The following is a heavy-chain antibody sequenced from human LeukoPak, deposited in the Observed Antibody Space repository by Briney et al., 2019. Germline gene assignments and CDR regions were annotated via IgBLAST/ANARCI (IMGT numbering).Heavy chain of an antibody. D-gene: IGHD1-26*01. CDR2: IYSGGST. CDR3: AKHSEKYSGSYFRY. V-gene: IGHV3-53*01. J-gene: IGHJ4*02. CDR1: GLTVSSNY. Sequence: PGGSLRLSCAASGLTVSSNYMSWVRQAPGKGLEWVSVIYSGGSTYYADSVKGRLTISRDKSKNTLYLQMNSLRAEDTAIYYCAKHSEKYSGSYFRYWGQGTLVTVSS.